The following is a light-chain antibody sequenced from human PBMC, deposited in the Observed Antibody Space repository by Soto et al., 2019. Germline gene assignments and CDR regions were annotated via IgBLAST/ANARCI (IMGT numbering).Light chain of an antibody. CDR1: SSDVGGYNY. J-gene: IGLJ2*01. Sequence: QSALTQPASVSGSHGQSITISCTGTSSDVGGYNYVSWYQQHPGKAPKLIIYEVNNRPSGVSNRFSGSKSGSTASLTISGLQADDEADYYCSSYTSSSTPYVVLGGGTKLTVL. CDR3: SSYTSSSTPYVV. V-gene: IGLV2-14*01. CDR2: EVN.